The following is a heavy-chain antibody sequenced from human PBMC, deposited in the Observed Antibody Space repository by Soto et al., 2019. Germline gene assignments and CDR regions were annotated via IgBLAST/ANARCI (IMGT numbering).Heavy chain of an antibody. J-gene: IGHJ4*02. V-gene: IGHV3-73*01. CDR3: TRSDYGDYGEYYFDY. Sequence: EVQLVESGGGLVQPGGSLKLSCAASGFTFSGSAMHWVRRASGKGLGWVGRIRSKANSYATAYAASVKGRFTISRDDSKNTAYLQMNSLKTEDTAVYYCTRSDYGDYGEYYFDYWGQGTLVTVSS. CDR2: IRSKANSYAT. D-gene: IGHD4-17*01. CDR1: GFTFSGSA.